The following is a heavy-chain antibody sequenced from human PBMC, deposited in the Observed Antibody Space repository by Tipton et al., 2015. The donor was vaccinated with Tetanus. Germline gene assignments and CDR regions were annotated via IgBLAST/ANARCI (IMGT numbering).Heavy chain of an antibody. CDR3: AKGPAVRVVVPAATYYFDY. CDR1: GFTFSSYG. D-gene: IGHD2-2*01. Sequence: SLRLSCAASGFTFSSYGMHWVRQAPGKGLEWVAVIWYDGSNKYYADSVKGRFTISRDNSKNTLYLQMKSLRAEDTAVYYCAKGPAVRVVVPAATYYFDYWGQGTLVTVSS. V-gene: IGHV3-33*06. CDR2: IWYDGSNK. J-gene: IGHJ4*02.